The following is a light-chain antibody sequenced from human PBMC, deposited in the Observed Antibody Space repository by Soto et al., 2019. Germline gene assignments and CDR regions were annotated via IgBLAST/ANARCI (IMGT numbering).Light chain of an antibody. CDR3: QQYNNCPRT. Sequence: EIVMTQSPATLSVSPGERATLSCRASQSVSSRLAWYQQQPGQAHRLLIYGASPRSTGIPARFSGSGSGTEFTLTISSLQSEDFAVYYCQQYNNCPRTFGGGTKVEIK. CDR2: GAS. V-gene: IGKV3D-15*01. J-gene: IGKJ4*01. CDR1: QSVSSR.